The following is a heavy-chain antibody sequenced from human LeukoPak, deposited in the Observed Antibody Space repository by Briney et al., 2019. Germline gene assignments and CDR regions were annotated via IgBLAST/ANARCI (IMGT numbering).Heavy chain of an antibody. J-gene: IGHJ3*02. CDR3: ARDSSHPDAFDI. CDR2: ISSSSSTI. V-gene: IGHV3-48*04. Sequence: GGFLRLSCVASGFTFSSYSMNWVRQAPGKGLEWVSYISSSSSTIYYADSVKGRFTISRDNAKNSLYLQMNSLRAEDTAVYYCARDSSHPDAFDIWGQGTMVTVSS. CDR1: GFTFSSYS.